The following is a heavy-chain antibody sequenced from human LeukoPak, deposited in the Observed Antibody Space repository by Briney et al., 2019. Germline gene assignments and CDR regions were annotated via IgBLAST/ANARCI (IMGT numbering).Heavy chain of an antibody. D-gene: IGHD3-9*01. CDR2: INSDGSST. CDR3: ARGAYFDWLLSYLDY. Sequence: GGPLRLSCAASGFTFSSYWMHWVRQAPGKGLVWVSRINSDGSSTSYADSVKGRFTISGDNAKNTLYLQMNSLRAEDTAVYYCARGAYFDWLLSYLDYWGQGTLVTVSS. CDR1: GFTFSSYW. J-gene: IGHJ4*02. V-gene: IGHV3-74*01.